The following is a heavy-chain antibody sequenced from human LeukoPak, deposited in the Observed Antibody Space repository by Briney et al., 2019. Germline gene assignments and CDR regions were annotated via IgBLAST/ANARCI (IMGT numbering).Heavy chain of an antibody. V-gene: IGHV1-24*01. CDR2: FDPEDGET. Sequence: ASVKVSCKVSGYTLTELSMHWVRQAPGKGLEWMGGFDPEDGETIYAQKFQGRVTMTEDTPTDTAYMELSSLRSEDTAVYYCATDKGTVCSGGSCYRDRFDYWGQGTLVTVSS. CDR3: ATDKGTVCSGGSCYRDRFDY. D-gene: IGHD2-15*01. CDR1: GYTLTELS. J-gene: IGHJ4*02.